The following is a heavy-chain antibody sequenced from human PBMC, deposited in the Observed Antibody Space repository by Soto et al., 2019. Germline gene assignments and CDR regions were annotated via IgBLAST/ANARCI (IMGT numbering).Heavy chain of an antibody. CDR2: INAGNGNT. Sequence: QVQLVQSGAEEKKPGASVKVSCKASGYTFTGYAMHWVRQAPGQRLEWMGWINAGNGNTTYSQKFQGRVTITRDTSARAAYLAPSSLRPEGTAVYYCARAVAVAADFDGWAAGTLVTASS. D-gene: IGHD2-15*01. V-gene: IGHV1-3*05. CDR3: ARAVAVAADFDG. J-gene: IGHJ4*02. CDR1: GYTFTGYA.